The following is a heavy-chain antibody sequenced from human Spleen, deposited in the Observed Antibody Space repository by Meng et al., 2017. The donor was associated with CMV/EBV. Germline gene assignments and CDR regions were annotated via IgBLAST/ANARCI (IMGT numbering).Heavy chain of an antibody. Sequence: SETLSLTCTVSGGSVSSGSYYWSWIRQPPGKGLEWIGYIYYSGSTNYNPSLKSRVTISVDTSKNQFSLKLSSVTAADTAVYYCARGYDSSGYDHLYYYYAMDVWGQGTTVTVSS. CDR3: ARGYDSSGYDHLYYYYAMDV. V-gene: IGHV4-61*01. CDR2: IYYSGST. D-gene: IGHD3-22*01. J-gene: IGHJ6*02. CDR1: GGSVSSGSYY.